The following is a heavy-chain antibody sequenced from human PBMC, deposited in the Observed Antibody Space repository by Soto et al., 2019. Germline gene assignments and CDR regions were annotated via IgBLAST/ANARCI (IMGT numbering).Heavy chain of an antibody. CDR1: GDSVSSTSTA. J-gene: IGHJ4*02. CDR2: TYYRSKWYS. D-gene: IGHD5-12*01. Sequence: SQTLSLTCAISGDSVSSTSTAWSWIRQSPTRGLEWLGRTYYRSKWYSDYAVSVKSRITINPDTSKNQFSLQLNSVTPEDTAVYYCARVRAGWLQAYYFDYWGQGTRGTVCS. V-gene: IGHV6-1*01. CDR3: ARVRAGWLQAYYFDY.